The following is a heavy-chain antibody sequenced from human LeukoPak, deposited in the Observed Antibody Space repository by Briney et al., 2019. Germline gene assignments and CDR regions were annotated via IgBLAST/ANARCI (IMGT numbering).Heavy chain of an antibody. J-gene: IGHJ5*02. CDR1: GGSISSSSYY. CDR2: IYYSGST. Sequence: SETLSLTCTVSGGSISSSSYYWGWIRQPPGKGLEWIGSIYYSGSTYYNPSLKSRVTISVDTSKNQFSLKLSSVTAADTAVYYCAGEPPYGSGSSHWFDPWGQGTLVTVSS. D-gene: IGHD3-10*01. V-gene: IGHV4-39*07. CDR3: AGEPPYGSGSSHWFDP.